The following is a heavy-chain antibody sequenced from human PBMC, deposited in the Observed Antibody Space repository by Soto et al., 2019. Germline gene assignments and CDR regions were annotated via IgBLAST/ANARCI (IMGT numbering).Heavy chain of an antibody. Sequence: GGSLRLSCAASGFTFSSYGMHWVRQAPGKGLEWGAVILYEGSNKYYAESVKGRFTISRDNSKNTLYLQMNSLRAEDTAVHYCAKDGGSSGWFDPWGQRTLVTVSA. J-gene: IGHJ5*02. CDR3: AKDGGSSGWFDP. CDR1: GFTFSSYG. CDR2: ILYEGSNK. V-gene: IGHV3-30*18. D-gene: IGHD6-6*01.